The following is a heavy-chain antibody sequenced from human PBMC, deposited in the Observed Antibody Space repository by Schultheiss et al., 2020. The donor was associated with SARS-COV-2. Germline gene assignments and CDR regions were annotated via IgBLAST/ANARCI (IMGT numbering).Heavy chain of an antibody. CDR2: ISSSSSYI. CDR1: GFTFSDYY. CDR3: AREGGIAELEGGGMDV. V-gene: IGHV3-11*06. D-gene: IGHD6-13*01. J-gene: IGHJ6*02. Sequence: GGSLRLSCAASGFTFSDYYMSWIRQAPGKWLEWVSYISSSSSYIYYADSVKGRFTISRDNAKNSLYLQMNSLRAEDTAVYYCAREGGIAELEGGGMDVWGQGTTVTVS.